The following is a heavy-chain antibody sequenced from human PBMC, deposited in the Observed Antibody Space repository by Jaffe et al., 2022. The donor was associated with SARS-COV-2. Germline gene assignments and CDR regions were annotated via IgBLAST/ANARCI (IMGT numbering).Heavy chain of an antibody. Sequence: EVQLLESGGGLVQPGGSLRLSCAASGFTFSSYAMDWVRQSPGKGLQWVAAISSSAGKTYYADSVKGRFTISRDNSKNTLYLQMNTLRVEDTAVYYCAKDQRLVSYRSGWEYFDFWGQGTLVTVSS. D-gene: IGHD6-19*01. V-gene: IGHV3-23*01. CDR1: GFTFSSYA. CDR3: AKDQRLVSYRSGWEYFDF. J-gene: IGHJ4*02. CDR2: ISSSAGKT.